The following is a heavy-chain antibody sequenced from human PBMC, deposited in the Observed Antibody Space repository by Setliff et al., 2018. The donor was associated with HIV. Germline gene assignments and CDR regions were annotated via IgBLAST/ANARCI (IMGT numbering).Heavy chain of an antibody. D-gene: IGHD3-10*01. J-gene: IGHJ6*02. CDR2: INHSGST. CDR3: ARTFGDLKHYNYYYTIDV. V-gene: IGHV4-34*01. Sequence: SETLSLTCAVYGGSFSAYYWSWIRQPPGKGLEWIGEINHSGSTNYNPSLKTRVTIMVDTSKNQFSLKLGSVTAADTAVYYCARTFGDLKHYNYYYTIDVWGQGTTVTVSS. CDR1: GGSFSAYY.